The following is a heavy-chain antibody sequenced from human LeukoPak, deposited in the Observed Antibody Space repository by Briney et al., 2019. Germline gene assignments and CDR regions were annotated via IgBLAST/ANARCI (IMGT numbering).Heavy chain of an antibody. J-gene: IGHJ6*02. CDR2: ISGSGGST. Sequence: GGSLRLSCAASGFTFSSYAMSWVRQAPGKGLEWVSAISGSGGSTYYAGSVKGRFTISRDNSKNTLYLQMNSLRAEDTAVYYCAKVPSDSSGYYRYYYYYYGMDVWGQGTTVTVSS. CDR1: GFTFSSYA. V-gene: IGHV3-23*01. D-gene: IGHD3-22*01. CDR3: AKVPSDSSGYYRYYYYYYGMDV.